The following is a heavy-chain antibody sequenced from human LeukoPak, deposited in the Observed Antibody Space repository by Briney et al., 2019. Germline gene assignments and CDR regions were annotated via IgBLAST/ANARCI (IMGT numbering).Heavy chain of an antibody. CDR1: GGSISSHY. Sequence: SETLPLTCTVSGGSISSHYWSWIRQPPGKGLEWIGYIYYSGSTNYNPSLKSRVTISVDTSKNQFSLKLSSVTAADTAVYYCARLPIRSYYYYGMDVWGQGTTVTVSS. V-gene: IGHV4-59*08. J-gene: IGHJ6*02. CDR2: IYYSGST. CDR3: ARLPIRSYYYYGMDV.